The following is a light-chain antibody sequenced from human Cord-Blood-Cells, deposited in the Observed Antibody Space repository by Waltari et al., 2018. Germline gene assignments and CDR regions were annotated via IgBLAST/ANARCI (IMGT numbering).Light chain of an antibody. CDR3: CSYAGSSTYV. CDR2: EGS. CDR1: SSAVGSYNL. Sequence: QSALTPPASVSGSPGQSITISCTGTSSAVGSYNLVSWYQPHPGKAPKLMIYEGSKRPSGVSNRFSGSKSGNTASLTISGLQAEDEADYYCCSYAGSSTYVFGTGTKVTVL. J-gene: IGLJ1*01. V-gene: IGLV2-23*01.